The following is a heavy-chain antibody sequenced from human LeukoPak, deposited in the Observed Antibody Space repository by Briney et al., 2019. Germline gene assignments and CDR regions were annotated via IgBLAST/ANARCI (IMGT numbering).Heavy chain of an antibody. CDR1: GGSFSGYY. Sequence: SETPSLTCAVYGGSFSGYYWSWIRQPPGKGLEWIGEINHSGSTNYNPSLKSRVTISVDTSKNQFSLKLSSVTAADTAVYYCARRPSDWLSSKYYFDYWGQGTLVTVSS. D-gene: IGHD3/OR15-3a*01. CDR3: ARRPSDWLSSKYYFDY. V-gene: IGHV4-34*01. CDR2: INHSGST. J-gene: IGHJ4*02.